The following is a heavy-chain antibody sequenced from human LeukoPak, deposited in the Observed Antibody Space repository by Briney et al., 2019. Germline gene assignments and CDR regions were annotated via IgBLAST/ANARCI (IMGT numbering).Heavy chain of an antibody. D-gene: IGHD1-26*01. CDR3: ANSPTSTATTFYGMDV. Sequence: SGTLSLTCAVSGGSISSSNWWSWVRQPPGKGLEWIGEIYHSGSTNYNPSLKSRVTISVDKSKNQFSLKLSSVTAADTAVYYCANSPTSTATTFYGMDVWGRGTTVTVSS. J-gene: IGHJ6*02. CDR1: GGSISSSNW. V-gene: IGHV4-4*02. CDR2: IYHSGST.